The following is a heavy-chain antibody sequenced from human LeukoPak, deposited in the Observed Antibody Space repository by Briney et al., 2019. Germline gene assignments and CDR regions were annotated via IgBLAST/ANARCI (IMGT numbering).Heavy chain of an antibody. Sequence: SETLSLTCSVSGDSINSSYWSWMRQPPGKGLEWIWYIYCGGSANSLPFLKSRVSMSVDTSKHQFSLNLSSVTAADTAVYHCARLLAGCPGGRCRAHFDYWGQGTLVTVSS. D-gene: IGHD2-15*01. CDR2: IYCGGSA. J-gene: IGHJ4*02. V-gene: IGHV4-59*01. CDR1: GDSINSSY. CDR3: ARLLAGCPGGRCRAHFDY.